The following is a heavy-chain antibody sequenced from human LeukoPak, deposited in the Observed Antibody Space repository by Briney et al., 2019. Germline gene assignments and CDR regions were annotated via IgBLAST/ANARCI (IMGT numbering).Heavy chain of an antibody. J-gene: IGHJ4*02. Sequence: GESLKICCNGSGSCITCYWIGWVRQLAGKGLEWLGIIYPGDSDTRYSPSFQGQVTISADKSISTTYLQWSSLKASDTAMYYCARRDYNYASGSHFDYWGQGTLVTVSS. CDR3: ARRDYNYASGSHFDY. V-gene: IGHV5-51*01. D-gene: IGHD3-10*01. CDR2: IYPGDSDT. CDR1: GSCITCYW.